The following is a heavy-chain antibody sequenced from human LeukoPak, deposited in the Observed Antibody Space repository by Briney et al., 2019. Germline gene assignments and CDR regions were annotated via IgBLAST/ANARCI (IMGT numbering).Heavy chain of an antibody. CDR1: GYSFTSYW. CDR2: IYPGDSDT. J-gene: IGHJ4*02. Sequence: GESLKISYKASGYSFTSYWIGWVRQMPGKGLEWMGIIYPGDSDTRYSPSFQGQVTISADKSISTAYLQWSSLKASDTAMYYCARRQCSSTSCQNDYWGQGTLVTVSS. V-gene: IGHV5-51*01. CDR3: ARRQCSSTSCQNDY. D-gene: IGHD2-2*01.